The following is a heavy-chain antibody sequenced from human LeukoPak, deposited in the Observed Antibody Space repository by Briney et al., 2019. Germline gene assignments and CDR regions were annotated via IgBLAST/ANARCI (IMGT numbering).Heavy chain of an antibody. D-gene: IGHD4-11*01. CDR1: GGSFSGYY. Sequence: SETLSLTCAVYGGSFSGYYWSWIRQPPGKGLEWIGEINHSGSTNYNPSLKSRVTMSVDTSKNQFSLKLSSVTAADTAVYYCARDYFYSNYDWFDSWGQGTLVTVSS. CDR2: INHSGST. V-gene: IGHV4-34*01. J-gene: IGHJ5*01. CDR3: ARDYFYSNYDWFDS.